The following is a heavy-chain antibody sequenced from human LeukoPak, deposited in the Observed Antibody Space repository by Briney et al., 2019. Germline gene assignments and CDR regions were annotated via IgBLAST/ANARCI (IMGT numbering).Heavy chain of an antibody. CDR3: ARWVAGGFDY. CDR1: GFTFSSYE. Sequence: SGGSLRLSCAASGFTFSSYEMNWVRQAPGKGLEWVSYISSSGSTIYYADSVKGRFTISRDNAKNSLYLQMNSLRAEDTAVYYCARWVAGGFDYWGQGTLVTVSS. J-gene: IGHJ4*02. V-gene: IGHV3-48*03. CDR2: ISSSGSTI. D-gene: IGHD6-19*01.